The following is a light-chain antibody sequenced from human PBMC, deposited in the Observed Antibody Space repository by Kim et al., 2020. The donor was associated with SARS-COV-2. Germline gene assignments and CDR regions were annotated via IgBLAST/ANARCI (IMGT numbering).Light chain of an antibody. CDR3: ASWDSNLSALL. J-gene: IGLJ2*01. CDR2: ENS. CDR1: DSNIGNNY. V-gene: IGLV1-51*01. Sequence: QLVLTQPPSVSAAPGQKVTISCSGGDSNIGNNYVSWYQHISGTAPKLLIYENSKRPSAIPDRFSASKSGTSAALDITGLLTGDEADYYCASWDSNLSALLFGGGTKVTVL.